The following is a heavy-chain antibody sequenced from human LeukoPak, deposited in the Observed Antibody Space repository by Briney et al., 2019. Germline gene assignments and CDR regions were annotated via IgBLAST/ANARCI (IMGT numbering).Heavy chain of an antibody. Sequence: PSETLSLTCTVSGGSISSYYWSWIRQPPGKGLEWIGYIYYSGSTNYNPSLKSRVTISVDTSKNQFSLKLSSVTAADTAVYYCARRLNHYGSGSYYNTWGQGTLVTVSS. CDR2: IYYSGST. V-gene: IGHV4-59*12. CDR3: ARRLNHYGSGSYYNT. CDR1: GGSISSYY. J-gene: IGHJ4*02. D-gene: IGHD3-10*01.